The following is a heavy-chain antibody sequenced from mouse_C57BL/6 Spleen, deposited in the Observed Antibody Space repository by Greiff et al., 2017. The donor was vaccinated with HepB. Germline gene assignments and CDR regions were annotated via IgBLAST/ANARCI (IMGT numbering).Heavy chain of an antibody. J-gene: IGHJ2*01. CDR2: IHPNSGST. Sequence: VQLQQPGAELVKPGASVKLSCKASGYTFTSYWMHWVKQRPGQGLEWIGMIHPNSGSTNYNEKFKSKATLTVDKSSSTAYMQLSSLTSEDSAVYYCARFYDGYYDYFDYWGQGTTLTVSS. CDR1: GYTFTSYW. CDR3: ARFYDGYYDYFDY. V-gene: IGHV1-64*01. D-gene: IGHD2-3*01.